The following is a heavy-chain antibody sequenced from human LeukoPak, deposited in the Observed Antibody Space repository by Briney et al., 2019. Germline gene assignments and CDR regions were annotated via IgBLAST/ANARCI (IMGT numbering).Heavy chain of an antibody. Sequence: GRSLRLSCAASGFTFSSYAMHWVRQAPGKGLEWVAVISYDGSNKYYADSVKGRFTISRDNSKNTLYLQMNSLRAEDTAVYYCARLPAYRSSTSCYYDYWGQGTLVTVSS. CDR3: ARLPAYRSSTSCYYDY. V-gene: IGHV3-30-3*01. J-gene: IGHJ4*02. CDR1: GFTFSSYA. D-gene: IGHD2-2*01. CDR2: ISYDGSNK.